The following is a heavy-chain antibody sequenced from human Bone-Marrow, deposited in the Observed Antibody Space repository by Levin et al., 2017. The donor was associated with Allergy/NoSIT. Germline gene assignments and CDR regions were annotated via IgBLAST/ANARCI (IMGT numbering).Heavy chain of an antibody. J-gene: IGHJ6*02. Sequence: GGSLRLSCAASGFTFNSYDMHWVRHVTGKGLEWVSSLGSAGDTYYPGFVKGRFTISRENAKNSLYLQMNSLRAGDTAVYYCVRSDDGGMDVWGQGTTVTVSS. CDR2: LGSAGDT. D-gene: IGHD3-3*01. CDR3: VRSDDGGMDV. CDR1: GFTFNSYD. V-gene: IGHV3-13*01.